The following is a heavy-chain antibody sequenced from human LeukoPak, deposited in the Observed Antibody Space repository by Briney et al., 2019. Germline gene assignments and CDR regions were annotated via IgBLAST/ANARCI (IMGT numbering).Heavy chain of an antibody. D-gene: IGHD3-22*01. Sequence: ASVKVSCKASEYTFTGYYLHWVRQAPGQGLEWMGWINPHSGDTDYAQKFQGRVTMTRDTSISTAYMELSRLRSDDTAVYYCARCSPGDSSNFYAVLQYWGQGTQVTVST. V-gene: IGHV1-2*02. CDR3: ARCSPGDSSNFYAVLQY. CDR2: INPHSGDT. J-gene: IGHJ4*02. CDR1: EYTFTGYY.